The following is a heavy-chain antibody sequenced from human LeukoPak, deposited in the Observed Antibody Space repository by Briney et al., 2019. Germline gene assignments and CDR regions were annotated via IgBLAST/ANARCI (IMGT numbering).Heavy chain of an antibody. V-gene: IGHV3-9*01. Sequence: HTGGSLRLSCAASGFNFYDHAMHWVRQTPGRGLEWVSGISWNSDTKDYADSAKGRFTISRDNAKNSLYLQMNSLRAEDTALYFCAKARQLYYYDSRGYYFDFWGQGTLVTVSS. CDR2: ISWNSDTK. D-gene: IGHD3-22*01. CDR3: AKARQLYYYDSRGYYFDF. CDR1: GFNFYDHA. J-gene: IGHJ4*02.